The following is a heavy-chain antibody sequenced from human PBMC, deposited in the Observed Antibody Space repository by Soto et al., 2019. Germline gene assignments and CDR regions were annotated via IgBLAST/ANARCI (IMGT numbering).Heavy chain of an antibody. J-gene: IGHJ4*02. Sequence: QVQLVQSGAEVKKPGSSVKVSCKASGGTFSSYAISWVRQAPGQGLEWMGGIIPIFGTANYAQKFQGRVMITADESTSTAYMELSSLRSEDTAVYYCASVAKAAAGTGYFDYWGQGTLVTVSS. CDR2: IIPIFGTA. CDR3: ASVAKAAAGTGYFDY. V-gene: IGHV1-69*01. D-gene: IGHD6-13*01. CDR1: GGTFSSYA.